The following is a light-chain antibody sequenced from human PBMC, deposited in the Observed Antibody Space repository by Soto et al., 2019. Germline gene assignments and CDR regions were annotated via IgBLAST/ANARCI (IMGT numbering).Light chain of an antibody. Sequence: IQMTQSPSSLSASVGDKVTITCQASQDIAKNLNWYQQKPGKAPKLLIYDASSLQTGVPSRFSGSGSATHFTFTISSLQSEDIATYYCQQYDNLLPITFGQGTRLEIK. V-gene: IGKV1-33*01. CDR3: QQYDNLLPIT. CDR1: QDIAKN. CDR2: DAS. J-gene: IGKJ5*01.